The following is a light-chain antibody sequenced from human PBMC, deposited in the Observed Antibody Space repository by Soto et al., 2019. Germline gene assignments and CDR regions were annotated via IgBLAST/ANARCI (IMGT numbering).Light chain of an antibody. CDR2: DAS. CDR1: QRISSH. CDR3: QQYYSYPST. V-gene: IGKV1-8*01. J-gene: IGKJ1*01. Sequence: AIRMTQSPSSFSASTGDRGTITCLASQRISSHLACYQQKPGKDAKLLIYDASTLQSGVPSRFCGSRSGTDVTLTISCLQSEDFATYYCQQYYSYPSTFGQGTKVDIK.